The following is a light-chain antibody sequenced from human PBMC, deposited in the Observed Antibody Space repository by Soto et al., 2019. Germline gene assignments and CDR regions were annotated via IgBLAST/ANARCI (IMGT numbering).Light chain of an antibody. J-gene: IGKJ2*01. CDR2: ATS. V-gene: IGKV1-16*01. CDR3: LQYNSYPQT. CDR1: QGVGKY. Sequence: DIQMTQSPSSLSASVGDRVTITCRASQGVGKYLAWFQQRPGQAPKSLIYATSTLQTGGPSRFSGRVSGTDFTLTISSLQPEDVATYYCLQYNSYPQTFGQGTKLEIK.